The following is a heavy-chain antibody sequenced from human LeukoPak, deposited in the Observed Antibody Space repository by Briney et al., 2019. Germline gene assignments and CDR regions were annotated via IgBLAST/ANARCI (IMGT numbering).Heavy chain of an antibody. Sequence: GGSLRLSCAASGFTFSNYAMSWVRQAPGKGLEWVSAISGSGGTTYYADSVKGRFTISRGNSKNTLYLQMNSLRAEDTAVYYCAKGSKSGPANFDYWGQGTLVTVSS. CDR1: GFTFSNYA. CDR2: ISGSGGTT. J-gene: IGHJ4*02. D-gene: IGHD3-3*01. V-gene: IGHV3-23*01. CDR3: AKGSKSGPANFDY.